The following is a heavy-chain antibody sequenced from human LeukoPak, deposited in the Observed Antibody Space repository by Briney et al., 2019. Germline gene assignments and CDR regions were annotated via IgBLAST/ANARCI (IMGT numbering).Heavy chain of an antibody. D-gene: IGHD3-22*01. V-gene: IGHV3-21*01. CDR2: ISSGSSYV. J-gene: IGHJ2*01. CDR3: AGSDTIGYSPREWDYWYFDL. Sequence: PGGSLRLSCAVSGFTFSRYSMNRVRRAPGKGLQWVSSISSGSSYVYYSDSVKGRFTISRDNAKNSLFLQMNFLRAEDTAVYYCAGSDTIGYSPREWDYWYFDLWGRGTLVTVSS. CDR1: GFTFSRYS.